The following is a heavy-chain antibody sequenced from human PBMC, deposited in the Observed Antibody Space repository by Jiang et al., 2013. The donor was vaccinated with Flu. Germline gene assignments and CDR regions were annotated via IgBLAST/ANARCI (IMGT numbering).Heavy chain of an antibody. V-gene: IGHV1-3*01. Sequence: SGAEVKNPGASVKVSCKASGYTFTTYAIHWVRQAPGQRPEWMGWINADSGNTKYSQKFQGRITITRDTSASTAYMELRSLRSDDTAVYYCARDKVAGHGDAFDIWGQGTMVTVSS. J-gene: IGHJ3*02. CDR3: ARDKVAGHGDAFDI. CDR1: GYTFTTYA. CDR2: INADSGNT. D-gene: IGHD6-19*01.